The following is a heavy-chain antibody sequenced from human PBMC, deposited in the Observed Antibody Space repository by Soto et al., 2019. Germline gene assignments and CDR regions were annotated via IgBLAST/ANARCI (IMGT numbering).Heavy chain of an antibody. J-gene: IGHJ3*02. CDR1: GFTFSSYA. CDR3: AHKIGVYAMRGAFDI. CDR2: ISGSGGST. V-gene: IGHV3-23*01. Sequence: EVQLLESGGGLVQPGGSLRLSCAASGFTFSSYAMSWVRQAPGKGLQWVSAISGSGGSTYYADSVKGRLTISRDNAKNTLYLQMNSLRAEDTTVYYCAHKIGVYAMRGAFDIWGQGTMVTVSS. D-gene: IGHD2-8*01.